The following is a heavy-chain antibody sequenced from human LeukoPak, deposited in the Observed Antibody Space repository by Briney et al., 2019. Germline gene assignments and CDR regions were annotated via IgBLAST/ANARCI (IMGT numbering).Heavy chain of an antibody. CDR1: GGSFTRHT. Sequence: GGSLRLSCTGSGGSFTRHTMNWVRRAPGKGLEWISYISSSGSPIYYADSVKGRFSISRDNARTSLYLQMNSLRAEDTAVYCCAREYDSRARFDYWGQGTLVTVSS. CDR3: AREYDSRARFDY. D-gene: IGHD6-13*01. CDR2: ISSSGSPI. J-gene: IGHJ4*02. V-gene: IGHV3-48*01.